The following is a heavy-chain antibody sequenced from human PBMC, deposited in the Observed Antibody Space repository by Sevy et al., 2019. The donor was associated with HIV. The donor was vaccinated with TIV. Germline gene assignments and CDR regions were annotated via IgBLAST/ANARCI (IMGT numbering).Heavy chain of an antibody. CDR1: GGSFSGYY. CDR2: INHSGST. Sequence: SETLSLTCAVYGGSFSGYYWSWIRQPPGKGLEWIGEINHSGSTNYNPPLKSRVTISVDTSKNQFSLKLSSVTAADTAVYYCASSQPTYYYDSSGYATPYFDYWGQGTLVTVSS. D-gene: IGHD3-22*01. CDR3: ASSQPTYYYDSSGYATPYFDY. V-gene: IGHV4-34*01. J-gene: IGHJ4*02.